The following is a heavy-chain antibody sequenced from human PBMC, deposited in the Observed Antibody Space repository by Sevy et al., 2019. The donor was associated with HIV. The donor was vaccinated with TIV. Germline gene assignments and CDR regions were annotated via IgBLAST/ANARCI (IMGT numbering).Heavy chain of an antibody. V-gene: IGHV3-48*02. CDR3: ARDSTYYDFWSGGFDAYYFDY. D-gene: IGHD3-3*01. J-gene: IGHJ4*02. Sequence: GGSLRLSCAASGFTFSSYSMNWVHQAPGKGLEWVSYISSSSSTIYYADSVKGRFTISRDNAKNSLYLQMNSLRDEDTAVYYCARDSTYYDFWSGGFDAYYFDYWGQGTLVTVSS. CDR1: GFTFSSYS. CDR2: ISSSSSTI.